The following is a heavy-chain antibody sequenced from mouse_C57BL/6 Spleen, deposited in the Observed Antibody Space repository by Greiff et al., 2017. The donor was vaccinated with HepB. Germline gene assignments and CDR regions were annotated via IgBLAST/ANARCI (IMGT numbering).Heavy chain of an antibody. Sequence: VQLQQSGAELAKPGASVKLSCKASGYTFTSYWMHWVKQRPGQGLEWIGYINPSSGYTKYNQKFKDKATLTEDKSSSTAYMQLSSLTYEDAAVYYGAREWAVDGTGSYAMDYWGQGTSVTVSS. D-gene: IGHD3-3*01. J-gene: IGHJ4*01. CDR3: AREWAVDGTGSYAMDY. CDR2: INPSSGYT. V-gene: IGHV1-7*01. CDR1: GYTFTSYW.